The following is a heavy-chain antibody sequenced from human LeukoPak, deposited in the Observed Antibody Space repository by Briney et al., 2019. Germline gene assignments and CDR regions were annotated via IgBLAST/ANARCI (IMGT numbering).Heavy chain of an antibody. V-gene: IGHV3-15*01. CDR2: IKSKTDGGTT. CDR3: TTDYYGSGSYPDAFDI. CDR1: GFTFSYAW. Sequence: PGGSLILCCAASGFTFSYAWMSWGRQAPGKGQEWVGRIKSKTDGGTTDYAAPVKGRFTISRDDSKNTLYLQMNSLKTEDTAVYYCTTDYYGSGSYPDAFDIWGRGRMVTVSS. J-gene: IGHJ3*02. D-gene: IGHD3-10*01.